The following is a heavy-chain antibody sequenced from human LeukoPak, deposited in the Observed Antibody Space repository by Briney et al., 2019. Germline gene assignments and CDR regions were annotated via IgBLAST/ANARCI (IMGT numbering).Heavy chain of an antibody. CDR1: VYTSTSYD. D-gene: IGHD2-2*01. CDR2: MKPNSGNT. V-gene: IGHV1-8*01. Sequence: ASVKVSSKASVYTSTSYDIKWVRHATGQGLEWMGWMKPNSGNTGYAQKFQGRVTMTRNPSLSTAYMELSSLRSEDTAVYYCARGTYCSSISCFRYYYYYMDVWGKGTTVTVSS. J-gene: IGHJ6*03. CDR3: ARGTYCSSISCFRYYYYYMDV.